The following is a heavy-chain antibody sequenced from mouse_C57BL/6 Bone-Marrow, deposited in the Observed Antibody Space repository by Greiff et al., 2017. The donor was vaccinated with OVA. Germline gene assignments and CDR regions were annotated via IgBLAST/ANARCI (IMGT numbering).Heavy chain of an antibody. Sequence: EVQVVESGGGLVQPKGSLKLSCAASGFSFNTYAMNWVRQAPGKGLEWVARIRSKSNNYATYYADSVKDRFTISRDDSESMLYLQMNNLKTEDTAMYYCVRQKGAMDYWGQGTSVTVSS. V-gene: IGHV10-1*01. J-gene: IGHJ4*01. CDR2: IRSKSNNYAT. CDR3: VRQKGAMDY. CDR1: GFSFNTYA.